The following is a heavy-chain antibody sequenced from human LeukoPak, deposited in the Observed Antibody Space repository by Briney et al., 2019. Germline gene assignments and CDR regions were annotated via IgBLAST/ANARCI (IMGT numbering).Heavy chain of an antibody. CDR2: IGASGADT. D-gene: IGHD3-22*01. Sequence: GGSLRFSCAASGFTFTNYAMTWVRQAPGKGLEWVSVIGASGADTYYSDSVKGRFTVSRDNSQNTLFLHMSSLRAEDTAVYFCARRPRDTSGYYLGAFHDWGQGTTVTVSS. CDR3: ARRPRDTSGYYLGAFHD. V-gene: IGHV3-23*01. CDR1: GFTFTNYA. J-gene: IGHJ3*01.